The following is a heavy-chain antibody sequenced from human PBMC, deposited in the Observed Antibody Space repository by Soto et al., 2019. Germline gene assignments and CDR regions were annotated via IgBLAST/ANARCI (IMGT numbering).Heavy chain of an antibody. CDR3: TSSSGRGY. CDR2: INVGNGNA. V-gene: IGHV1-3*01. J-gene: IGHJ4*02. CDR1: GYTYTEYA. Sequence: QVQFVQSGAEVKKPGASVKLSCKTSGYTYTEYAIHWVRQAPGQGLEWMGWINVGNGNAKYSQRFEGRVTMTRDTSASTVYMEVGSLASEDTAVYYCTSSSGRGYWGQGTLVTVSS.